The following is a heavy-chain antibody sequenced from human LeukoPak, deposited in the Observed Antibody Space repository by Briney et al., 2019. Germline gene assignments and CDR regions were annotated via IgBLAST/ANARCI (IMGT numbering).Heavy chain of an antibody. Sequence: PGGSLRLSCAASGFTFSSYWIHWVRQAPGKGLVWVSRINTDGSHTAYADSVKGRFTISRDNAKNALYLQMNSLRAEDTAVYFCARGSYGWYGIDVWGQGTAVTVSS. V-gene: IGHV3-74*01. D-gene: IGHD5-18*01. J-gene: IGHJ6*02. CDR2: INTDGSHT. CDR3: ARGSYGWYGIDV. CDR1: GFTFSSYW.